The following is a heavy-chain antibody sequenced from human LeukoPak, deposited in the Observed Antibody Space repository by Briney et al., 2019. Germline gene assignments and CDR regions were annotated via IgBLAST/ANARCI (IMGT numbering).Heavy chain of an antibody. V-gene: IGHV4-39*01. J-gene: IGHJ4*02. Sequence: SETLSLTCAVSGASISSSNSYWGWIRQPPGKGLEWIGSIYYSGNTYYNASLKSQVSISIDTSKNQFSLRLTSVTAADTAVYYCARQTGSGLFILPGGQGTLVTVSS. CDR3: ARQTGSGLFILP. CDR1: GASISSSNSY. D-gene: IGHD3/OR15-3a*01. CDR2: IYYSGNT.